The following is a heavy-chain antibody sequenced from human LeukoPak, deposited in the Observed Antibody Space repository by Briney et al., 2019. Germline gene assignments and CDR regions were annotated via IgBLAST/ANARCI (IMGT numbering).Heavy chain of an antibody. CDR3: ARAEGPFDY. CDR2: IKQDGSEK. J-gene: IGHJ4*02. Sequence: GGSLRLSCAASGFTFSDYYMSWIRQAPGKGLEWVANIKQDGSEKYYVDSVKGRFTISRDNAKNSLYLQMNSLRAEDTAVYYCARAEGPFDYWGQGTLVTVSS. CDR1: GFTFSDYY. V-gene: IGHV3-7*01.